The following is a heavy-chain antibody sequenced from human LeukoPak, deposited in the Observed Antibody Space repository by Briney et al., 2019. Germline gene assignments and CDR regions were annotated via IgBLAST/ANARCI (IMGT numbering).Heavy chain of an antibody. Sequence: SVKVSCKASGGTYSRSCISGVPQAPGQGREWMGGIIPLLGTVNYAQKFQGGVTITADDSTSTAYMELTSLRSEDTAIYYCARDGARFDSRGYYYLWWGQGTLVTVSS. CDR2: IIPLLGTV. V-gene: IGHV1-69*13. CDR3: ARDGARFDSRGYYYLW. J-gene: IGHJ4*02. CDR1: GGTYSRSC. D-gene: IGHD3-22*01.